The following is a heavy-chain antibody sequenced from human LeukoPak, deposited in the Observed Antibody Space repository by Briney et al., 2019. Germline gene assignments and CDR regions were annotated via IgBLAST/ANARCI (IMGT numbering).Heavy chain of an antibody. CDR1: GYTFTSNY. D-gene: IGHD6-13*01. J-gene: IGHJ5*02. Sequence: LRASVKVSCKAFGYTFTSNYMHWVRQAPGQGPEWMGVISPSGGSTTYAQKFQGRVTLTRDMSTSTDYLELSSLRSEDTAVYYCARAPYAAAAGTGWFDPWGQGTLVTVSS. CDR3: ARAPYAAAAGTGWFDP. V-gene: IGHV1-46*01. CDR2: ISPSGGST.